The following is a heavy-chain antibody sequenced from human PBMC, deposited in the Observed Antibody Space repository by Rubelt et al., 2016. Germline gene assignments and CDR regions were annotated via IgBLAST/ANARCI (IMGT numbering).Heavy chain of an antibody. J-gene: IGHJ4*02. D-gene: IGHD3-22*01. CDR3: ARHYYDSSGYYLEGFDY. V-gene: IGHV4-39*01. CDR1: GGSISSSSYY. Sequence: QLQLQESGPGLVKPSETLSLTCTVSGGSISSSSYYWGWIRQPPGTGLEWIGSISYSGSIYYNPSLKSRLTISVDTSKNQFSLKWCSVTAADTAVYYCARHYYDSSGYYLEGFDYWGQGTLVTVSS. CDR2: ISYSGSI.